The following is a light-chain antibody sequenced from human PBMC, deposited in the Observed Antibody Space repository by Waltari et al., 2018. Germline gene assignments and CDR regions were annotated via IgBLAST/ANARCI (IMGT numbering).Light chain of an antibody. V-gene: IGLV2-14*03. CDR1: SSDVGGYMF. CDR2: DVT. J-gene: IGLJ2*01. CDR3: SSYSSSVTLVV. Sequence: QSALSQPAAVSGSPGQSITISCTGTSSDVGGYMFVSWYQHHPGKAPKLLTYDVTSRALAVPSRFSGSKSGDTASLTISGLQADDEADYYCSSYSSSVTLVVFGGGTKLTVL.